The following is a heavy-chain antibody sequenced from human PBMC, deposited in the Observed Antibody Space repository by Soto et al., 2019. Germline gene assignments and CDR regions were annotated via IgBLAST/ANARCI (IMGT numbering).Heavy chain of an antibody. J-gene: IGHJ3*02. Sequence: PGESLKISCKGSGYSFTSYWIGWVRQMPGKGLEWMGIIYPGDSDTRYSPSFQGQVTISADKSISTAYLQWSSLKASDTAMYYCARPQPPGIAARLVCAFDIWGKGTMVTVSS. D-gene: IGHD6-6*01. CDR2: IYPGDSDT. CDR3: ARPQPPGIAARLVCAFDI. CDR1: GYSFTSYW. V-gene: IGHV5-51*01.